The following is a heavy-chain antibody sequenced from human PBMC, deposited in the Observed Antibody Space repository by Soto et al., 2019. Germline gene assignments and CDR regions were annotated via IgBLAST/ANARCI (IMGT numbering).Heavy chain of an antibody. Sequence: HTLSLTYAISGDSVSSNTASWNWIRKSPSRGLEWLGRTYFRSKWYNDYAVSVKSRIIINPDTSNNQFSLQLNSVTPEDTAVYFCAKGDNLGPKTGYAFDPWGQGIMVTASS. V-gene: IGHV6-1*01. CDR1: GDSVSSNTAS. CDR3: AKGDNLGPKTGYAFDP. J-gene: IGHJ5*02. D-gene: IGHD5-12*01. CDR2: TYFRSKWYN.